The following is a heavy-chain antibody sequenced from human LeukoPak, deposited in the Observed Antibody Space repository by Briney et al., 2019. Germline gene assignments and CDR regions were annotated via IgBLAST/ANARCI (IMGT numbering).Heavy chain of an antibody. CDR3: AKDLVEAAATTFDH. V-gene: IGHV1-2*02. Sequence: PVASVKVSCKASGYAFTDYYTHWVRQAPGQGLEWVGWINPTSGDTNSAQKFQGRVTMARDTSINTVYMQLSWLRSDDTAMYYCAKDLVEAAATTFDHWGQGTLVTVSS. CDR2: INPTSGDT. D-gene: IGHD6-13*01. CDR1: GYAFTDYY. J-gene: IGHJ4*02.